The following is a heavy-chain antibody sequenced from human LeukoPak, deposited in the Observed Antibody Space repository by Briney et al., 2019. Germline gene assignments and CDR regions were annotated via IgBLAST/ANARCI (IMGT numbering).Heavy chain of an antibody. D-gene: IGHD2-15*01. CDR1: GYTFTSYD. CDR3: ARGPYCSGGSCSPHNYYYYYMDV. J-gene: IGHJ6*03. V-gene: IGHV1-8*03. CDR2: MNSNKCNT. Sequence: ASVKDSCKASGYTFTSYDINWVRQATGQGLEWMGCMNSNKCNTGYAHKFHERLTITRNSSLSTAYMELSSLMSEDTAVYYCARGPYCSGGSCSPHNYYYYYMDVWGKGTTVTVSS.